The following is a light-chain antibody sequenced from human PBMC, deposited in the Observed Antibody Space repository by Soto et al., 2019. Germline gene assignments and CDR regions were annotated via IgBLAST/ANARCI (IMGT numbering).Light chain of an antibody. CDR3: PQYGRSLFT. CDR1: QSVSSSY. CDR2: GAS. J-gene: IGKJ3*01. Sequence: EIVLTQSPGTLSLSPGERATLSCRASQSVSSSYLAWYQQKPGQAPRLLIYGASSRATGIPDRFSGSGSGTDFPLTISRLEPEVFAVYCCPQYGRSLFTFGPGTKVDIK. V-gene: IGKV3-20*01.